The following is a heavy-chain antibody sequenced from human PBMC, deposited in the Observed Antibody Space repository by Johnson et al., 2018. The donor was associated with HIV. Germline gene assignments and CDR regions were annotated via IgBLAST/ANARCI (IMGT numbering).Heavy chain of an antibody. J-gene: IGHJ3*02. CDR3: ARDPSTAAADSKDAVDI. CDR1: GFTFSSYG. CDR2: IWYDGSNK. V-gene: IGHV3-30*19. D-gene: IGHD6-13*01. Sequence: QVQLVESGGGVVQPGRSLRLSCAASGFTFSSYGMHWVRQAPGKGLEWVAVIWYDGSNKYYADSVKGRFTISRDNSKNTLYLQMNSLRAEDTAVYYCARDPSTAAADSKDAVDIWGQGTMVTVSS.